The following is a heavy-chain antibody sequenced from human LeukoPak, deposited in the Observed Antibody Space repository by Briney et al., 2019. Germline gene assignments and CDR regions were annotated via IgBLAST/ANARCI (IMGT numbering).Heavy chain of an antibody. Sequence: PGVSLRLSCAASGFTFSSYWMSWVRQAPGKGLEWVANIKQDGSEKYYVDSVKGRFTISRDNAKNSLYLQMNSLRAEDTAVYYCARDRGLMGWLQYYAYWGQGTLVTVSS. CDR3: ARDRGLMGWLQYYAY. J-gene: IGHJ4*02. CDR2: IKQDGSEK. CDR1: GFTFSSYW. V-gene: IGHV3-7*01. D-gene: IGHD5-24*01.